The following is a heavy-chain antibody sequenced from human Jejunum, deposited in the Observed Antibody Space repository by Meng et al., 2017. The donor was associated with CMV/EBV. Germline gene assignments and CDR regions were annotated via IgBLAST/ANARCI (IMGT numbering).Heavy chain of an antibody. D-gene: IGHD3-9*01. CDR1: GFTLSTYG. Sequence: EVQLLEXXGGLVQPGGSLRLSCTASGFTLSTYGMSWVRQAPGKGLEWVSAISYSGDGTYYADSVKGRFTISRDNSKNTLYLQMNSLRAEDTAIYYCAKDSPILTVWGHGTLVTVSS. CDR2: ISYSGDGT. J-gene: IGHJ4*01. V-gene: IGHV3-23*01. CDR3: AKDSPILTV.